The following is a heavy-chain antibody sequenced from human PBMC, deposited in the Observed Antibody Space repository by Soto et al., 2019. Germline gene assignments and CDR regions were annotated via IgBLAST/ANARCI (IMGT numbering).Heavy chain of an antibody. J-gene: IGHJ4*02. CDR3: AKAGIAAASFDY. CDR1: GFTFDDYA. Sequence: GGSLRLSCAASGFTFDDYAMHWVRQAPGKGLEWVSGISWNSGSIGYADSVKGRFTISRDNAKNSLYLQMNSLRAEDTALYYCAKAGIAAASFDYWGQGTLVTVSS. CDR2: ISWNSGSI. D-gene: IGHD6-13*01. V-gene: IGHV3-9*01.